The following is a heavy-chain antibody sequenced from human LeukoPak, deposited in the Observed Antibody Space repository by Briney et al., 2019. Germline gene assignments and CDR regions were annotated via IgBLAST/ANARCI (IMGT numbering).Heavy chain of an antibody. CDR3: ARDLFGGSSSGFDY. V-gene: IGHV1-69*05. D-gene: IGHD6-6*01. CDR2: IIPIFGTA. CDR1: GGTFSSYA. J-gene: IGHJ4*02. Sequence: GSSVKVSCKASGGTFSSYAISWVRQAPGQGLERMGRIIPIFGTANYAQKFQGRVTITTDESTSTAYMELSSLRSEDTAVYYCARDLFGGSSSGFDYWGQGTLVTVSS.